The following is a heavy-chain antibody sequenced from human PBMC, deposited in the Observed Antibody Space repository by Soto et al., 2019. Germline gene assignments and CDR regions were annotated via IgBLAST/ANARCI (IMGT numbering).Heavy chain of an antibody. CDR2: IYYSGST. J-gene: IGHJ4*02. Sequence: TSETLSLTCTVSGGSISSGGYYWSWIRQHPGKGLEWIGYIYYSGSTYYNPSLKSRVTISVDTPKNQFSLKLSSVTAADTAVYYCASYYDSSGCDYWGQGTLVTVSS. CDR1: GGSISSGGYY. D-gene: IGHD3-22*01. CDR3: ASYYDSSGCDY. V-gene: IGHV4-31*03.